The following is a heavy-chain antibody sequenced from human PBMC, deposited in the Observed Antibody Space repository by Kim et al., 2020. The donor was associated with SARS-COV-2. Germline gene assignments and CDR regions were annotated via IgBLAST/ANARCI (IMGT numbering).Heavy chain of an antibody. V-gene: IGHV1-69*04. CDR3: ARERRYCSSTSCYTGYYYYMDV. D-gene: IGHD2-2*02. Sequence: SVKVSCKASGGTFSSYAISWVRQAPGQGLEWMGRIIPILGIANYAQKFQGRVTITADKSTSTAYMELSSLRSEDTAVYYCARERRYCSSTSCYTGYYYYMDVWGQGTTVTVSS. J-gene: IGHJ6*03. CDR2: IIPILGIA. CDR1: GGTFSSYA.